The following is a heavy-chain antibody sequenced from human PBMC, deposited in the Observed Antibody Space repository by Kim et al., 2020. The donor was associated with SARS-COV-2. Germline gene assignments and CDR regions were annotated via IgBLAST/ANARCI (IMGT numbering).Heavy chain of an antibody. D-gene: IGHD6-19*01. Sequence: GGSLRLSCAASGFTVSSNYMSWVRQAPGKGLEWVSVIYSGGSTYYADSVKGRFTISRDNSKNTLYLQMNSLRAEDTAVYYCAREINYSSGRGNYYYYYGMDVWGQGTTVTVSS. CDR1: GFTVSSNY. J-gene: IGHJ6*02. CDR3: AREINYSSGRGNYYYYYGMDV. CDR2: IYSGGST. V-gene: IGHV3-66*01.